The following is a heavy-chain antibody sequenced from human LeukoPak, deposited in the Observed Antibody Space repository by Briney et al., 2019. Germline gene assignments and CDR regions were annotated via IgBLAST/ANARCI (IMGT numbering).Heavy chain of an antibody. Sequence: ASVKVSCKASGYTFTGYYMHWVRQAPGQGLEWMGWINPNSGGTNYAQKFQGRVTMTRDTSISTAYMELSRLRSDDTAVYYRARDSGGQLLFSITTYYFDYWGQGTLVTVSS. J-gene: IGHJ4*02. CDR1: GYTFTGYY. V-gene: IGHV1-2*02. D-gene: IGHD2-2*01. CDR2: INPNSGGT. CDR3: ARDSGGQLLFSITTYYFDY.